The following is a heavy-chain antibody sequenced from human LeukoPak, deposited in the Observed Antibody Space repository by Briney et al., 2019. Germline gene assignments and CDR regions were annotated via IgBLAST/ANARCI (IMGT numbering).Heavy chain of an antibody. Sequence: ASVTVSCKASGYTFTSYDINWVRQATGQGLEWMGWMNPNSGNTGYAQKFQGRVTMTRNTSISTAYMELSSLRSEDTAVYYCARALNRYYYDSSGYYYGPSWFDPWGQGTLVTVSS. CDR2: MNPNSGNT. CDR1: GYTFTSYD. D-gene: IGHD3-22*01. CDR3: ARALNRYYYDSSGYYYGPSWFDP. V-gene: IGHV1-8*01. J-gene: IGHJ5*02.